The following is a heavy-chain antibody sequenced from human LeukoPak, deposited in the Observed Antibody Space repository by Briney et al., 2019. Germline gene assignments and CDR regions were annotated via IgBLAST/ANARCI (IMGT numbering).Heavy chain of an antibody. CDR3: ARDGAASLSPPFY. J-gene: IGHJ4*02. V-gene: IGHV3-7*03. Sequence: PGGSLRLYCAAPGFTFCSYWRSWVRQAPGKGLEWVANIKHDGSEKYYVDSGKGRFTISRDTAKNALYLQRSSLRAEDTAVYYSARDGAASLSPPFYWGQGTLVIVSS. CDR2: IKHDGSEK. D-gene: IGHD2-8*01. CDR1: GFTFCSYW.